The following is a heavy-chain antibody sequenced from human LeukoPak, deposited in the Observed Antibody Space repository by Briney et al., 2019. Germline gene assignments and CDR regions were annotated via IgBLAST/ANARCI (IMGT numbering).Heavy chain of an antibody. CDR3: ARIGYNLKYGYWYFDF. CDR1: GFTFSSYE. J-gene: IGHJ2*01. Sequence: GGSLRLSCAASGFTFSSYEMNWVRQAPGKGLEWVSYISSSGSTIYYADSVKGRFTISRDNAKNSLYLQMNSLRAEDTAVYYCARIGYNLKYGYWYFDFLGRCNLGTFSP. V-gene: IGHV3-48*03. CDR2: ISSSGSTI. D-gene: IGHD1-7*01.